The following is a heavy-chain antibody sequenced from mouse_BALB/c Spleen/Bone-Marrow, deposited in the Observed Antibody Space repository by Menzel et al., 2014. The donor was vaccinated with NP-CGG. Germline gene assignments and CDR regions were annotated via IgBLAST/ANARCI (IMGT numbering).Heavy chain of an antibody. J-gene: IGHJ4*01. D-gene: IGHD2-1*01. V-gene: IGHV2-9*02. Sequence: VQLKDSGPGPVAPSQSLFITCTVSGLSLTSYGVHWVRQPPGKGLEWLGVIWAGGRTNYNSALMSRLSISKANSKSQISLRLNIQQTDDTAMYYCARAQYYGKTSYFYSMDYWSHGPTAT. CDR2: IWAGGRT. CDR3: ARAQYYGKTSYFYSMDY. CDR1: GLSLTSYG.